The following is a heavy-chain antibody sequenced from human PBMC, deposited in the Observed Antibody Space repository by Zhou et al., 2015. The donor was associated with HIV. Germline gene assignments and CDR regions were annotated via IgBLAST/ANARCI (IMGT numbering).Heavy chain of an antibody. Sequence: QVQLVQSGAEVKKPGSSVKVSCKASGGTFSSYAISWVRQAPGQGLEWMGGIIPIFGTANYAQKFQGRVTMTTDTSSGTVYMELRSLKSDDTAMYYCARGVAVGYSGTYLWDYWGQGTLVTVSS. D-gene: IGHD1-26*01. CDR1: GGTFSSYA. CDR2: IIPIFGTA. V-gene: IGHV1-69*06. CDR3: ARGVAVGYSGTYLWDY. J-gene: IGHJ4*02.